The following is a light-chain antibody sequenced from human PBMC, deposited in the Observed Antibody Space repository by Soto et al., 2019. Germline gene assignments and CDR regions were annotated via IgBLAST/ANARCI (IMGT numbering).Light chain of an antibody. CDR1: SSDIGGYNY. J-gene: IGLJ2*01. V-gene: IGLV2-8*01. CDR3: SSYAGTNNLV. Sequence: QSALTQPPSASGSPGQSVTISCTGTSSDIGGYNYVSWYQQHPGKAPQLMIYEVVKRPSGVPDRFSGSKSGNTASLTVSVLQAEDEADYYCSSYAGTNNLVFGGGTKLTVL. CDR2: EVV.